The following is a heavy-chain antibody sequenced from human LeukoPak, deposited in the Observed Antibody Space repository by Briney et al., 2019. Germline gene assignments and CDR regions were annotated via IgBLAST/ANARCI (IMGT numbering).Heavy chain of an antibody. V-gene: IGHV3-30*19. CDR3: ARDNEMATITGAFDI. D-gene: IGHD5-24*01. CDR2: ISYDGSNT. CDR1: GFTFSSYG. J-gene: IGHJ3*02. Sequence: GRSLRLSCAASGFTFSSYGMHWVRQAPGKGLEWVAVISYDGSNTYYGDSVKGRFTISRDNSKNTLYLQMNSLRAEDTAVYYCARDNEMATITGAFDIWGQGTMVTVSS.